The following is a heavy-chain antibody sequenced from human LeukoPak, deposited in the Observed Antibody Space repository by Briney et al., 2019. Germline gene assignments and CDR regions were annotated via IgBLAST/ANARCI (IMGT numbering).Heavy chain of an antibody. J-gene: IGHJ4*02. Sequence: SETLSLTCTVSGGSISSYYWSWIRQPSGKGLEWIGYIYYSGSTNCNPSLKSRVTISVDTSKNQFSLKLSSVTAADTAVYYCARVVAAAGEIHFDYWGQGTLVTVSS. CDR2: IYYSGST. V-gene: IGHV4-59*01. CDR1: GGSISSYY. D-gene: IGHD6-13*01. CDR3: ARVVAAAGEIHFDY.